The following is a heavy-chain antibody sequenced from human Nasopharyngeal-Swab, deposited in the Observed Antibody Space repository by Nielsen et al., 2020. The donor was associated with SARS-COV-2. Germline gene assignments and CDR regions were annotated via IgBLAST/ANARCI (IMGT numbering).Heavy chain of an antibody. CDR3: AKDYYGDYDLYC. D-gene: IGHD4-17*01. Sequence: GESLKISCAASGFTFSSYSMNWVRQAPGKGLEWVSSISSSSSYIYYADSVKGRFTISRDNSKNTLYLQMNSLRAEDTAVYYCAKDYYGDYDLYCWGQGTLVTVSS. J-gene: IGHJ4*02. CDR2: ISSSSSYI. V-gene: IGHV3-21*04. CDR1: GFTFSSYS.